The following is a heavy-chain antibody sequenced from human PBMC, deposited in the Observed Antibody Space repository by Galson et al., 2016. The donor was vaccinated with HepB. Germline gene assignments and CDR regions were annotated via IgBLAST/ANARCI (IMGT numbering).Heavy chain of an antibody. CDR3: ARRAGSSWYSDY. Sequence: SLRLSCAASGFSFSNYAMTWVRQAPGKGLEWVSSISGSGGSTYYADSVKGRFTISRDDSKNTLYLQMNSLRAEDTAVYYCARRAGSSWYSDYWGQGTLVTVSS. J-gene: IGHJ4*02. CDR1: GFSFSNYA. D-gene: IGHD6-13*01. CDR2: ISGSGGST. V-gene: IGHV3-23*01.